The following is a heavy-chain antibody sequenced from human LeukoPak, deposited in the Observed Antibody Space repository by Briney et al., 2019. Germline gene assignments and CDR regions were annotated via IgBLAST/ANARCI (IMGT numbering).Heavy chain of an antibody. CDR3: ARGDSGSYFFDY. J-gene: IGHJ4*02. V-gene: IGHV1-69*05. CDR1: GGTFSSYA. Sequence: GASVKVSCKASGGTFSSYAISWVRQAPGQGLEWMGGIIPIFGTANYAQKFQGRVTITTDESTSTVYMELSSLRSEDTAVYYCARGDSGSYFFDYWGQGTLVTVSS. CDR2: IIPIFGTA. D-gene: IGHD1-26*01.